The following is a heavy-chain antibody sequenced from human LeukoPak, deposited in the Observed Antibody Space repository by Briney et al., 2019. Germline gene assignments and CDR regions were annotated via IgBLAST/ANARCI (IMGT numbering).Heavy chain of an antibody. CDR2: IIPIFGTA. CDR1: GGTFNSYA. Sequence: SVKVSCKASGGTFNSYAISWVRQAPGQGLEWMGGIIPIFGTANYAQKFQGRVTITADESTSTAYMELSSLRSEDTAVYYCARGVRRGSYSYFDYWGQGTLVTVSS. D-gene: IGHD1-26*01. J-gene: IGHJ4*02. V-gene: IGHV1-69*13. CDR3: ARGVRRGSYSYFDY.